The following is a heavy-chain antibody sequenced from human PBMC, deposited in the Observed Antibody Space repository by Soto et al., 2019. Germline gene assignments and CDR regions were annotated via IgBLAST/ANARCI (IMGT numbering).Heavy chain of an antibody. Sequence: GASVKVSCKASGYTFTGYYMHWVRQAPGQGLEWMGWINPNSGGTNYAQKVQGWVTMTRETSISTAYMELSRLRSDDTAVYYCAKTFHSSSPMDVWGQGTTVTVSS. CDR1: GYTFTGYY. V-gene: IGHV1-2*04. CDR3: AKTFHSSSPMDV. D-gene: IGHD6-6*01. CDR2: INPNSGGT. J-gene: IGHJ6*02.